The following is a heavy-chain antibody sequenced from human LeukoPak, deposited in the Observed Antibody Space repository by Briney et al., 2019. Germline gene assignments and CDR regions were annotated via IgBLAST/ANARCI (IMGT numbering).Heavy chain of an antibody. CDR3: AKPYSGTILTGWFDP. V-gene: IGHV3-23*01. CDR2: ISGSGGST. D-gene: IGHD3-9*01. Sequence: QPGGSLRLSCSASGFTFSSYAMHWVRQAPGKGLEWVSIISGSGGSTSYADSVKGRFTISRDNSKNTLYLQMNSLRAEDTALYYCAKPYSGTILTGWFDPWGQGTLVTVSS. CDR1: GFTFSSYA. J-gene: IGHJ5*02.